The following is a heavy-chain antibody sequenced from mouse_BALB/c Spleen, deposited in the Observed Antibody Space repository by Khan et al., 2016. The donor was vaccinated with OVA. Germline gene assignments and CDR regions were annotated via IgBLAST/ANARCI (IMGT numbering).Heavy chain of an antibody. D-gene: IGHD1-1*02. V-gene: IGHV1-69*02. CDR1: GYTFTNYW. Sequence: VQLQQPGAELVRPGTSVKLSCKASGYTFTNYWINWVRQRPGQGLEWIGNIYPSDSYTNYNQNFKDKATLTVDKSSSTAYMQLSSPTSEDSAVYDWSREVGTMAYWGHGTLVTVSA. CDR3: SREVGTMAY. J-gene: IGHJ3*01. CDR2: IYPSDSYT.